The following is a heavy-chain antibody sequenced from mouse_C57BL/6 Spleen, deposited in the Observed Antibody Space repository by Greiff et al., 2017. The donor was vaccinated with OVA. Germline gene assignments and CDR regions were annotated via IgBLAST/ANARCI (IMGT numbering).Heavy chain of an antibody. J-gene: IGHJ2*01. CDR3: ARRYDYDGYYFDY. D-gene: IGHD2-4*01. V-gene: IGHV1-61*01. CDR2: LYPSDSET. CDR1: GYTFTSYW. Sequence: QVQLQQSGAELVRPGSSVKLSCKASGYTFTSYWMDWVKQRPGQGLEWIGNLYPSDSETHYNQKFKDKATLTVDKSSSTAYMQLSSLTSEDSAVYYCARRYDYDGYYFDYWGQGTTLTVSA.